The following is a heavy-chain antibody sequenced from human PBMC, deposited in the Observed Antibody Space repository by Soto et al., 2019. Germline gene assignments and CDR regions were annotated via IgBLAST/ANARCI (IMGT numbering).Heavy chain of an antibody. CDR1: GGSISSGDYY. V-gene: IGHV4-30-4*01. J-gene: IGHJ4*02. CDR2: IYYSGST. Sequence: QVQLQESGPGLVKPSQTLSLTCTVSGGSISSGDYYWNWILQPPGQGLEWIGYIYYSGSTYYNPSLKSRVTISVDTSKNQFSLKLSSVTAADTAVYYCARDSYDSSGSSGYSFDYWGQGTLVTVSS. CDR3: ARDSYDSSGSSGYSFDY. D-gene: IGHD3-22*01.